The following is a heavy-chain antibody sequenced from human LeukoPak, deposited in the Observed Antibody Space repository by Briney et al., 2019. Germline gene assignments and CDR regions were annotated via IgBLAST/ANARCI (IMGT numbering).Heavy chain of an antibody. D-gene: IGHD4/OR15-4a*01. CDR1: GFTFDDYT. CDR2: ISWNSGSI. Sequence: PGGSLRLSCAASGFTFDDYTMHWVRQAPGKGLEWVSGISWNSGSIGYADSVKGRFTISRDNAKNSLYLQMNNLRAEDTAVYSCARRTNYLAFDYWGQGTLVTVSS. J-gene: IGHJ4*02. V-gene: IGHV3-9*01. CDR3: ARRTNYLAFDY.